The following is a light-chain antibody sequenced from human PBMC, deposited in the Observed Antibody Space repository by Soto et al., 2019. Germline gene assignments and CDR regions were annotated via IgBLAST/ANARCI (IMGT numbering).Light chain of an antibody. V-gene: IGKV3-20*01. J-gene: IGKJ2*01. CDR3: QQYGRSPLMYT. CDR2: GAS. Sequence: EIVLTQSPATLSLSPGERATLSCRASQSVTSNFLAWYQQKPGQAPRLLIYGASTRAAGVPDRFSGSGSGTDFTLTITRLETEDFAVYYCQQYGRSPLMYTFGQGTKL. CDR1: QSVTSNF.